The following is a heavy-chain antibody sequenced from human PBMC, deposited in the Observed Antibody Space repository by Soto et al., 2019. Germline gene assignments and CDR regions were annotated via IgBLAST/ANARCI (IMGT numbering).Heavy chain of an antibody. Sequence: QVQLVESGGGMVQPGRSLRLSCAASGFTFSSYGMHWVRQAPGKGLEWVAFIWHDGGNKFYAESVKGRFTISRDNSKNTLYLQMPSLSAEDTAMYYCARDGDVNTGFGKDYWGQGTLVTVSS. D-gene: IGHD3-16*01. CDR2: IWHDGGNK. J-gene: IGHJ4*02. CDR3: ARDGDVNTGFGKDY. V-gene: IGHV3-33*01. CDR1: GFTFSSYG.